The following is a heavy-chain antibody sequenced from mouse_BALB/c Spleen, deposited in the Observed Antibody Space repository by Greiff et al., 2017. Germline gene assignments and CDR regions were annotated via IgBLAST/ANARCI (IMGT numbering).Heavy chain of an antibody. D-gene: IGHD2-4*01. Sequence: EVKLMESGPGLVKPSQSLSLTCTVTGYSITSDYAWNWIRQFPGNKLEWMGYISYSGSTSYNPSLKSRISITRDTSKNQFFLQLNSVTTEDTATYYCASPSTMITTGFAYWGQGTLVTVSA. CDR2: ISYSGST. J-gene: IGHJ3*01. CDR1: GYSITSDYA. CDR3: ASPSTMITTGFAY. V-gene: IGHV3-2*02.